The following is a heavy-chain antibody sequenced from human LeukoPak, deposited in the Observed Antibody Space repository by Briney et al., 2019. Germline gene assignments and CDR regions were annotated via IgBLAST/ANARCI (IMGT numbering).Heavy chain of an antibody. CDR3: AKRRASTVINFYFDY. J-gene: IGHJ4*02. D-gene: IGHD1-26*01. CDR2: IAGNGTNT. V-gene: IGHV3-23*01. CDR1: GFTSSSYA. Sequence: GGSLRLSCAASGFTSSSYAMSGVRPAPGKGLEWGSAIAGNGTNTNYGDSVTVRFTNSRDNSKITLYLQMNSLRAEYTAVYYCAKRRASTVINFYFDYWGQGALVTVSS.